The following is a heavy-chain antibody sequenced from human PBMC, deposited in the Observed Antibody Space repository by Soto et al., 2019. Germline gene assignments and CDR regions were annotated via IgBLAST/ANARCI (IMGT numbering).Heavy chain of an antibody. CDR2: INHSGST. V-gene: IGHV4-34*01. CDR3: ARGLFTMVRGVSKRFDP. CDR1: GGSFSGYY. Sequence: QVQLQQWGAGLLKPSETLSLTCAVYGGSFSGYYWSWIRQPPGKGLEWIGEINHSGSTNYNPSLKSRVTISVDTSKNQFSLKLSSVTAADTAVYYCARGLFTMVRGVSKRFDPWGQATLVTVSS. J-gene: IGHJ5*02. D-gene: IGHD3-10*01.